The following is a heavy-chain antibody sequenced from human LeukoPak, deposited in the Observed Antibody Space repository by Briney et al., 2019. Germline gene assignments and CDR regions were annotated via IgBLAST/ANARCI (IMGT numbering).Heavy chain of an antibody. Sequence: GGSLGLSCAVSGITLSNYGMSWVRKAPGKGLEWVAGMSGSGGGTNYADSVKGRFTVSRDNSKNTLYLQMKSLRAEDTAVYFCAKRGVVIRVILVGFYKEAYYFDFWGQGTLVTVSS. J-gene: IGHJ4*02. CDR3: AKRGVVIRVILVGFYKEAYYFDF. V-gene: IGHV3-23*01. CDR2: MSGSGGGT. CDR1: GITLSNYG. D-gene: IGHD3-22*01.